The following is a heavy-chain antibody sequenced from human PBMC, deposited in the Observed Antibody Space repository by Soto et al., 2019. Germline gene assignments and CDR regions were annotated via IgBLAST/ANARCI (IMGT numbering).Heavy chain of an antibody. CDR1: GFRFWTYS. Sequence: EVKLLESGGGLVQPGESLRLSCAASGFRFWTYSMSWVRQAPGKGLEWVSGISGDGSATSYADSLKGRFTVSRDNSKDTLFLQINTLRVEETAVYYCAKTRLYDNNDYHRDGFDVWGPGTAVTVS. J-gene: IGHJ3*01. CDR2: ISGDGSAT. V-gene: IGHV3-23*01. CDR3: AKTRLYDNNDYHRDGFDV. D-gene: IGHD5-12*01.